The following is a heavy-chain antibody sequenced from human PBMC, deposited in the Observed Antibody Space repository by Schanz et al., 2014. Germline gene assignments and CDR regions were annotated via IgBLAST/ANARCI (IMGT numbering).Heavy chain of an antibody. V-gene: IGHV3-30*04. CDR1: GFTFNSYA. CDR3: ASVTGGNAWWKSDVGLDI. CDR2: ISYDGSNK. D-gene: IGHD5-12*01. J-gene: IGHJ4*02. Sequence: QVQLVESGGGVVQPGRSLRLSCAASGFTFNSYAMHWVRQAPGKGLEWVALISYDGSNKYYADSVKGRFTMSRDNSKNTLYLQMNSLRADDTAVYYCASVTGGNAWWKSDVGLDIWGQGILVTVSS.